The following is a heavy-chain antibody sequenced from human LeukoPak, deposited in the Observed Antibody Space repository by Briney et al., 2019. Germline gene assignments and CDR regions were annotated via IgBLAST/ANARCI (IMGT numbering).Heavy chain of an antibody. D-gene: IGHD6-13*01. CDR3: TRAVSVYSSSWYVLGY. J-gene: IGHJ4*02. CDR2: IRSKAYGGTT. CDR1: GFTFGDYA. V-gene: IGHV3-49*04. Sequence: PGRSLRLSCTASGFTFGDYAMSWVRQAPGKGLGWVGFIRSKAYGGTTEYAASVKGRFTISRDDSKSIAYLQMNSLKTEDTAVYYCTRAVSVYSSSWYVLGYWGQGTLVTVSS.